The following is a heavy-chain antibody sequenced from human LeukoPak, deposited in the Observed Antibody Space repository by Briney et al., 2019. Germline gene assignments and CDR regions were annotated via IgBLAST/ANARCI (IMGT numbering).Heavy chain of an antibody. J-gene: IGHJ1*01. CDR3: ARDFGITEFENFQN. V-gene: IGHV3-33*01. CDR2: IWYDGSNK. Sequence: GGSLRLSCAASGFTFSSYGMHWVRQAPGKGLEWVAVIWYDGSNKYYADSVKGRFTISRDNSKNTLYLQMNSLRAEDTAVYYCARDFGITEFENFQNWARAPWSPSPQ. CDR1: GFTFSSYG. D-gene: IGHD3-3*01.